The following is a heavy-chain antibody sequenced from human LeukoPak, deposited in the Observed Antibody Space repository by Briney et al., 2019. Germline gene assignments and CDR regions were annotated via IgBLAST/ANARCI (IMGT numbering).Heavy chain of an antibody. CDR1: GASITSGLYY. Sequence: PSETLSLTCTVSGASITSGLYYWSWLRQSPGKGLEWIGYIYYSGTTYYSPSLKSRLTISLDTSKNHLSLKLTSVTAADTAIYYCARDNDDGDYVGWFNLWGQGTLVTVSS. CDR3: ARDNDDGDYVGWFNL. D-gene: IGHD4-17*01. CDR2: IYYSGTT. J-gene: IGHJ5*02. V-gene: IGHV4-30-4*01.